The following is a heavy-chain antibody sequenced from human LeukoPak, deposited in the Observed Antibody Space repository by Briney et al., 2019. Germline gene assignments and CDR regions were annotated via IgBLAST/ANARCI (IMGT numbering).Heavy chain of an antibody. J-gene: IGHJ4*02. V-gene: IGHV3-48*04. CDR2: ISSSSSTI. CDR1: GFTFSSYS. Sequence: PGGSLRLSCAASGFTFSSYSMNWVRQAPGKGLEWVSYISSSSSTIYYADSVKGRFTISRDNAKNSLSLQMNSLRVEDTAVYYCARVDLYWYGSGSYPIDYWGQGTLVTVSS. CDR3: ARVDLYWYGSGSYPIDY. D-gene: IGHD3-10*01.